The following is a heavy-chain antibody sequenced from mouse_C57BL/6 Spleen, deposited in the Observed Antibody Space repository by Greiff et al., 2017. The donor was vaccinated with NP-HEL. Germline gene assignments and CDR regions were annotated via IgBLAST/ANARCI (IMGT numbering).Heavy chain of an antibody. CDR2: INPNNGGT. CDR3: ARSLRLFSYAMDY. V-gene: IGHV1-18*01. D-gene: IGHD1-1*02. CDR1: GCTFTDYN. J-gene: IGHJ4*01. Sequence: VQLQQSGPELVKPGASVKIPCKASGCTFTDYNMDWVKQSHGKSLEWIGDINPNNGGTIYNQKFKGKATLTVDKSSSTAYMELRSLTSEDTAVYYCARSLRLFSYAMDYWGQGTSVTVSS.